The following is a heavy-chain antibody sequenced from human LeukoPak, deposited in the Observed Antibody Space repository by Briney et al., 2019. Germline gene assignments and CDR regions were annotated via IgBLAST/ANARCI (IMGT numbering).Heavy chain of an antibody. D-gene: IGHD2-21*02. CDR3: ARDHKEAYYGGDCYWYFDL. CDR1: GFTFSSYS. J-gene: IGHJ2*01. CDR2: ISSSSSYI. Sequence: GGSLRLSCAASGFTFSSYSMNWVRQAPGKGLEWVSSISSSSSYIYYADSVKGRFTISRDNAKNSLYLQMNSLRAEDTAVYYCARDHKEAYYGGDCYWYFDLWGRGTLVTVSS. V-gene: IGHV3-21*01.